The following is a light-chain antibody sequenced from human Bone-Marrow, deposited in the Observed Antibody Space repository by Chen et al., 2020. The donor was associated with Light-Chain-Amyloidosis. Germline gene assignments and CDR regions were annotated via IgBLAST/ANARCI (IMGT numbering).Light chain of an antibody. CDR1: NIGSTS. J-gene: IGLJ3*02. CDR3: QVWDRSSDRPV. V-gene: IGLV3-21*02. CDR2: DYS. Sequence: SYVLTQPSSVSVAPGQTATIACGGNNIGSTSVHWYQQTPGQAPLLVVHDYSDRPSGIPERLSGSNSGNTATLTISRVEAGDEADYYCQVWDRSSDRPVFGGGTKLTVL.